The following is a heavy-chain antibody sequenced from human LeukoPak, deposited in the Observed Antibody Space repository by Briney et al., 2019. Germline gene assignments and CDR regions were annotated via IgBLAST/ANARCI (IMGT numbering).Heavy chain of an antibody. CDR2: INHSGST. J-gene: IGHJ5*02. V-gene: IGHV4-34*01. CDR1: GGSFSGYY. D-gene: IGHD2-15*01. CDR3: ARGARRYCSGGSCYGNWFDP. Sequence: PSETLSLTCADYGGSFSGYYWSWIRQPPGKGLEWIGEINHSGSTNYNPSLKSRVTISVDTSKNKFSLKLSSVTAADTAVYYCARGARRYCSGGSCYGNWFDPWGQGTLVTVFS.